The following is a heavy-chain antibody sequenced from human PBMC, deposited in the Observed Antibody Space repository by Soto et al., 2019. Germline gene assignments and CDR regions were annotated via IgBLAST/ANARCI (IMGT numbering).Heavy chain of an antibody. Sequence: SETLSLTCTVSGGSVSSGSYYWSWIRQPPGKGLEWIGYIYYSGSTSYNPSLKSRVTISVDTSKNQISLKLTSMTTADTAVYYCASSGIVGREVNTWFDPWGQGTLVTVSS. V-gene: IGHV4-61*01. CDR1: GGSVSSGSYY. CDR2: IYYSGST. J-gene: IGHJ5*02. D-gene: IGHD3-22*01. CDR3: ASSGIVGREVNTWFDP.